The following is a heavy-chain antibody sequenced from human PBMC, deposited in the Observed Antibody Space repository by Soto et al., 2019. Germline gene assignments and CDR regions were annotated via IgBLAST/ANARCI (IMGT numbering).Heavy chain of an antibody. CDR2: IYYAGNT. D-gene: IGHD6-19*01. CDR3: ARHYPYSRGWYYFDY. Sequence: QLQLQESGPGLVKPSETLSLTCTVSGGSVSSSHYYWGWIRQPPGKGLEWIGSIYYAGNTYYNPSLKSRVTISVDTSKNQFSLKLNSVTAADTAVYYCARHYPYSRGWYYFDYWGRGTLVTVSS. J-gene: IGHJ4*02. V-gene: IGHV4-39*01. CDR1: GGSVSSSHYY.